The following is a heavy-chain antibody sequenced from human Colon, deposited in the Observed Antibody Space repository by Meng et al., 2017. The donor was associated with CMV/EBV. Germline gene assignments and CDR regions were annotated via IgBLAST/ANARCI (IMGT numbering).Heavy chain of an antibody. J-gene: IGHJ4*02. Sequence: GGSLRLSCAASGFIFSDSAMYWVRQASGKGLEWVGRIRSKANNYATTYAASVEDRFTISRDDSKNTVYLEINSLTTEDTAVYYCSKPTAVASSATDYWGQGTLVTVSS. CDR3: SKPTAVASSATDY. D-gene: IGHD6-19*01. CDR2: IRSKANNYAT. CDR1: GFIFSDSA. V-gene: IGHV3-73*01.